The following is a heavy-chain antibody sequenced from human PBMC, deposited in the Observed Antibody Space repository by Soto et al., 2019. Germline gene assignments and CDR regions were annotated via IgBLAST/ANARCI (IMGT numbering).Heavy chain of an antibody. Sequence: PSETLSLTCTVSGGSFSRYYWSWIRQPPGKGLEWIGYVYYSGNTDYSPSLMSRVTISLDVSKNHFALNVNSVNPADTAVYYCARMTNGYYDRSGYGCNHSALDSWGRGTTVTVSS. D-gene: IGHD3-22*01. V-gene: IGHV4-59*01. CDR1: GGSFSRYY. CDR2: VYYSGNT. J-gene: IGHJ6*02. CDR3: ARMTNGYYDRSGYGCNHSALDS.